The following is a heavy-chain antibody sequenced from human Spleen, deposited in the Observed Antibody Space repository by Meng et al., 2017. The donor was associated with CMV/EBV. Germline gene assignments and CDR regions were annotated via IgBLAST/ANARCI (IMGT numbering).Heavy chain of an antibody. CDR3: ARDRAGTTGGLGY. V-gene: IGHV4-39*07. J-gene: IGHJ4*02. CDR1: GCSISSISYY. D-gene: IGHD1-1*01. CDR2: IYYSGST. Sequence: SRPGRVKPSDTLSLPFTVSGCSISSISYYWGWIRQPPGKGLEWIGSIYYSGSTYYNPSLKSRVTISVDTSKNQFSLKLSSVTAADTAVYYCARDRAGTTGGLGYWGQGTLVTVSS.